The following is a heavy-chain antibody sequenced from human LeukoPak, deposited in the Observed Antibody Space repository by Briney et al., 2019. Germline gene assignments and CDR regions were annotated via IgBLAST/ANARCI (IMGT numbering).Heavy chain of an antibody. CDR3: AREEVVRRSNWFDP. J-gene: IGHJ5*02. Sequence: GASVKVSCTASGYTFTSYGISWVRQAPGQGLEWMGWVSAYNGNTNYAQKLQGRVTMTTDTSTSTAYMELRSLRSDDTAVYYCAREEVVRRSNWFDPWGQGTLVTVSS. V-gene: IGHV1-18*01. CDR1: GYTFTSYG. CDR2: VSAYNGNT. D-gene: IGHD3-10*01.